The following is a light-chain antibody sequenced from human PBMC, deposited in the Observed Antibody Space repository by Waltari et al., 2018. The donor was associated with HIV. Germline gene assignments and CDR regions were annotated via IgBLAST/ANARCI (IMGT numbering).Light chain of an antibody. CDR1: SSNIGSGYD. J-gene: IGLJ3*02. CDR2: ANS. Sequence: QSVLTQPPSVSAAPGQRVTISCSGSSSNIGSGYDVHWYQQLPGTAPKLLIYANSNRPSGVPDRFSGSKSGTSASLAITGLQAEDEADYYCQSYDSSLSGWVFGGGTKLTVL. V-gene: IGLV1-40*01. CDR3: QSYDSSLSGWV.